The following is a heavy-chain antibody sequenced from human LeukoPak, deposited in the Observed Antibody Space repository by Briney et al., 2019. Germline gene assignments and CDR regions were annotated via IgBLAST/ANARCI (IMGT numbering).Heavy chain of an antibody. CDR1: GFTFSSYA. V-gene: IGHV3-21*01. CDR3: ARDSTPYYDFWSGLTYYYMDV. CDR2: ISSSSSYI. Sequence: GGSLRLSCAASGFTFSSYAMSWVRQAPGKGLEWVSSISSSSSYIYYADSVKGRFTISRDNAKNSLYLQMNSLRAEDTAVYYCARDSTPYYDFWSGLTYYYMDVWGKGTTVTVSS. D-gene: IGHD3-3*01. J-gene: IGHJ6*03.